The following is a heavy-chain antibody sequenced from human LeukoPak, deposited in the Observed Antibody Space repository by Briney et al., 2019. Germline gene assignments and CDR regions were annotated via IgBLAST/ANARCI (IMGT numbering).Heavy chain of an antibody. J-gene: IGHJ4*02. CDR1: GGTFSSYA. CDR2: IIPIFGTA. D-gene: IGHD2-15*01. CDR3: ASGYCSGSSCQYYFDY. V-gene: IGHV1-69*13. Sequence: VASVKVSCKASGGTFSSYAISWVRQAPGQGLEWMGGIIPIFGTANYAQKFQGRVTITADESTSTAYMELSSLRSEDTAVYYCASGYCSGSSCQYYFDYWGQGTLVTVSS.